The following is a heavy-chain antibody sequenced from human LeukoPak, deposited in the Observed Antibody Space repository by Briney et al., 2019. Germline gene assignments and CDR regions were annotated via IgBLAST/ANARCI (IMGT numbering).Heavy chain of an antibody. CDR2: INPNSGGT. V-gene: IGHV1-2*02. D-gene: IGHD6-19*01. Sequence: ASVKVSCKASRYTFTGYYMHWVRQAPGQGLEWMGWINPNSGGTNYAQKFQGRVTMTRDTSISTAYMELSRLRSDDTAVYYCARDLYIAVAGGFDYWGQGTLVTVSS. CDR3: ARDLYIAVAGGFDY. CDR1: RYTFTGYY. J-gene: IGHJ4*02.